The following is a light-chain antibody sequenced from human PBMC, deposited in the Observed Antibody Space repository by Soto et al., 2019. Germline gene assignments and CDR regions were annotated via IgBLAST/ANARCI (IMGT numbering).Light chain of an antibody. V-gene: IGLV2-14*01. Sequence: QSALTQPASVSGSPGQSITISCTGTSGDIGSYNRVSWYQQHPGKAPKLIIYEVTDRPSGVSNRFSGSKSGNTASLTISGHQAEDEAEYYCSSYTNINTRACVFGTGTKLTVL. CDR2: EVT. CDR1: SGDIGSYNR. J-gene: IGLJ1*01. CDR3: SSYTNINTRACV.